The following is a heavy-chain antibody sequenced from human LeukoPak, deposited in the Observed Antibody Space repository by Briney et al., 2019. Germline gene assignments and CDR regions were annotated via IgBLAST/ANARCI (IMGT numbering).Heavy chain of an antibody. V-gene: IGHV3-7*03. Sequence: TGGSLRLSCAASGFTFGSYWMSWVRQAPGKGLEWVANINQDGSEKYYVDSVKGRFTISRDNAKNSLYLQMNSLRADDTAVYYCARDKIVGATHFDYWGQGTLVTVSS. J-gene: IGHJ4*02. CDR1: GFTFGSYW. CDR2: INQDGSEK. D-gene: IGHD1-26*01. CDR3: ARDKIVGATHFDY.